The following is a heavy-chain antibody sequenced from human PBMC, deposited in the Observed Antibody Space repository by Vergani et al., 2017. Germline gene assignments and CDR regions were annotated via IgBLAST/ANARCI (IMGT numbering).Heavy chain of an antibody. CDR2: ISSSSSYI. D-gene: IGHD5-18*01. CDR3: ARETIDRGYSSEEVGEFDY. J-gene: IGHJ4*02. V-gene: IGHV3-21*01. CDR1: GFTFSSYS. Sequence: EVQRVESGGGLVKPGGSLRLSCAASGFTFSSYSMNWVRQAPGKGLEWVSSISSSSSYIYYADSVKGRFTISRDNAKNSLYLQMNSLRAEDTAVYYCARETIDRGYSSEEVGEFDYWGQGTLVTVSS.